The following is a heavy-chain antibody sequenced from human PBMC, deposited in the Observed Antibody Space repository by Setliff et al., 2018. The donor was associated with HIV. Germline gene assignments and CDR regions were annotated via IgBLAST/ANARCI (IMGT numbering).Heavy chain of an antibody. CDR3: ATTPYYYDSSEPFQH. J-gene: IGHJ1*01. V-gene: IGHV4-4*07. CDR2: IYTSGST. Sequence: SETLSLTCTVSGGSTSSYYWSWIRQPAGKGLEWIGRIYTSGSTDYNPSLKSRVTMSVDTSKNQFSLKLSSVTAADTAVYYCATTPYYYDSSEPFQHWGQGTLVTVSS. CDR1: GGSTSSYY. D-gene: IGHD3-22*01.